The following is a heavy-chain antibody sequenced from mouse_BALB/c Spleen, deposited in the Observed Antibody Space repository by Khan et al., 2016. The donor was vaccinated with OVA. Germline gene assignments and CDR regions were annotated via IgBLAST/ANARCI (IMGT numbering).Heavy chain of an antibody. CDR1: GYSFTGYY. J-gene: IGHJ1*01. CDR3: AIYHGYFDV. V-gene: IGHV1-18*01. CDR2: VNPNNGGT. Sequence: VQLQQSGPDLVKPGASVKISCKASGYSFTGYYIHWVKQSHGKSLEWIGRVNPNNGGTNSNQKFKGKAILTVDKSSNTAYMELRSPTSEDSAVYSCAIYHGYFDVWGAGTTVTVSS. D-gene: IGHD1-1*01.